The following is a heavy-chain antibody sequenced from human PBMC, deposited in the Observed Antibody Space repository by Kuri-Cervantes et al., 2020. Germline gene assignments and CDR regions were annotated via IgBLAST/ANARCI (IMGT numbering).Heavy chain of an antibody. CDR2: INPNSGGT. Sequence: ASVKVSCKASGYTFTGYYMHWVRQAPGQGLEWMGWINPNSGGTNYAQKFQGRVTMTRDTSISTAYMELSSLRSEDTAVYYCARDYYYGSGSYGGWFDPWGQGTLVTVSS. J-gene: IGHJ5*02. CDR1: GYTFTGYY. V-gene: IGHV1-2*02. D-gene: IGHD3-10*01. CDR3: ARDYYYGSGSYGGWFDP.